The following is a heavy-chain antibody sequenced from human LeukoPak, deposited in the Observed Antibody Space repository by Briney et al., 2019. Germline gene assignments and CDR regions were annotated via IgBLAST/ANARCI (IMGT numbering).Heavy chain of an antibody. V-gene: IGHV4-59*01. Sequence: PSETLSLTCTVSGGSISSFYWSWIRQPPGKGLEWIGYIYYTGSTNYNPSLKSRVTISVDTSKHQFSLKLSSVTAADTAVYYCARGVVIAPQTFDYWGQGTLVTVSS. CDR3: ARGVVIAPQTFDY. J-gene: IGHJ4*02. CDR2: IYYTGST. D-gene: IGHD2-21*01. CDR1: GGSISSFY.